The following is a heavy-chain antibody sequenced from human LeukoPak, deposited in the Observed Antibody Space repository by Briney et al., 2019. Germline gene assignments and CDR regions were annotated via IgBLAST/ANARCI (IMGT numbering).Heavy chain of an antibody. V-gene: IGHV4-34*01. CDR1: GWSLSSYS. CDR2: ISHSGST. D-gene: IGHD2-21*02. Sequence: SETLSLTCAVYGWSLSSYSWSWIRQPPGKGLEWIGEISHSGSTNYNPSLKSRVTISVDTSKNQFSLNLSSVTAADTAVYYCARGEVLTSALFWRGGMFDFWGQGTLVTVSS. J-gene: IGHJ4*02. CDR3: ARGEVLTSALFWRGGMFDF.